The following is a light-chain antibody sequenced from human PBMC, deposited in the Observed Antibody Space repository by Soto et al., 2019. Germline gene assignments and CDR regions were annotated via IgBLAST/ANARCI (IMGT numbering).Light chain of an antibody. CDR1: QSVSSNY. CDR3: QQYVSSPGT. V-gene: IGKV3-20*01. Sequence: EIVLTQSPGTLSLSPGERATLSCRASQSVSSNYLAWYQQKPGQAPRLLIYGASSRATGIPDRFSGSGSETDFTLTISRLEPEDFAVYYCQQYVSSPGTFGQGTKVEIK. CDR2: GAS. J-gene: IGKJ1*01.